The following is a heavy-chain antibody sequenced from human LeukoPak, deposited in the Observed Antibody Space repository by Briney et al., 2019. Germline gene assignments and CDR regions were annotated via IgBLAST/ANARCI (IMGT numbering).Heavy chain of an antibody. Sequence: SETLSLTCTVSGGSISSGGYYWSWIRQHPGKGLEWIGYIYYSGSTYYNPSLKSRVTISVDTSKNQFSLKLSSVTAADTAVYYCARRIAARRRVDYWGQGTLVTVSS. CDR3: ARRIAARRRVDY. J-gene: IGHJ4*02. CDR1: GGSISSGGYY. D-gene: IGHD6-6*01. V-gene: IGHV4-31*03. CDR2: IYYSGST.